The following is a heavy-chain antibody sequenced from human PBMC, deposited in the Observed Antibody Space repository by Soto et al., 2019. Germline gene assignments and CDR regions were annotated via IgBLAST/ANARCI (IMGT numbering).Heavy chain of an antibody. D-gene: IGHD6-13*01. Sequence: EVQLVESGGGLVQPGGSLKLSCAASGFTFSDSTMHWVRQASGKGLEWVGRIRSKAASYATASAASLKGRFTLSRDDSQTTAYLQLISLKTDDTAVYYCTRDGAAHDCWGQGTLVTVSS. CDR3: TRDGAAHDC. V-gene: IGHV3-73*02. CDR2: IRSKAASYAT. CDR1: GFTFSDST. J-gene: IGHJ4*02.